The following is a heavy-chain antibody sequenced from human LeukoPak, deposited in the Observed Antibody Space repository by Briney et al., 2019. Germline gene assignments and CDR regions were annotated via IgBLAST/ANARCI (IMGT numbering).Heavy chain of an antibody. Sequence: PSETLSLTCIVSGGSISSGSISSSNYYWAWVRQPPGKGLEWIGSIEYSGKTYYNPSLKGRVTISVDTSKKHFSLNLSSVTAADTAVHYCARASYYDVLSIDYWGQGTLVTVSS. V-gene: IGHV4-39*02. CDR1: GGSISSGSISSSNYY. D-gene: IGHD3-9*01. CDR3: ARASYYDVLSIDY. J-gene: IGHJ4*02. CDR2: IEYSGKT.